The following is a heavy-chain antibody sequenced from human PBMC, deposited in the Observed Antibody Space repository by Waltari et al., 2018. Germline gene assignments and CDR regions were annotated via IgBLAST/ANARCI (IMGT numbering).Heavy chain of an antibody. V-gene: IGHV3-21*01. CDR3: ARDLFGSGSQSDY. J-gene: IGHJ4*02. CDR1: GFTFSSYS. CDR2: ISSSSSYI. Sequence: VESGGGLVKPGGSLRLSCAASGFTFSSYSMNWVRQAPGKGLEWVSSISSSSSYIYYADSVKGRFTISRDNAKNSLYLQMNSLRAEDTAVYYCARDLFGSGSQSDYWGQGTLVTVSS. D-gene: IGHD3-10*01.